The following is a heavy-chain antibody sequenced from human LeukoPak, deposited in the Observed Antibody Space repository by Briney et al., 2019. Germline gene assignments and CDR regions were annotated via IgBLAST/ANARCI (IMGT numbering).Heavy chain of an antibody. CDR1: GGSISSYY. CDR2: VYYSAST. CDR3: ARGLMTTVPRFDF. V-gene: IGHV4-59*01. J-gene: IGHJ4*02. D-gene: IGHD4-17*01. Sequence: PSETLSLTCTVSGGSISSYYWTWIRQSPGKGLEWIGFVYYSASTNYSPSLKSRVSISVDTSKNQFSLKLGSVTAADTAIYYCARGLMTTVPRFDFWGQGALVTVSS.